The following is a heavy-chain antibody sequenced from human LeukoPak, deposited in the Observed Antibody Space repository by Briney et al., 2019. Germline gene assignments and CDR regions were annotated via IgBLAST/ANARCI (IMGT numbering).Heavy chain of an antibody. CDR2: INPNSGGT. J-gene: IGHJ6*02. CDR3: ARFPFGLTPSGYYYYGMDV. CDR1: GYTFTGYY. Sequence: ASGKVSSKASGYTFTGYYMHWVRQAPGQGLEWMGWINPNSGGTNYAQKFQGRVTMTRDTSISTAYMELSRLRSDDTAVYYCARFPFGLTPSGYYYYGMDVWGQGTTVTVSS. D-gene: IGHD3-10*01. V-gene: IGHV1-2*02.